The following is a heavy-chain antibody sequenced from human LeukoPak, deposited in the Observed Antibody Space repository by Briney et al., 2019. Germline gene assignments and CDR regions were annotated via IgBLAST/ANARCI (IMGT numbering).Heavy chain of an antibody. Sequence: GGSLRLSCAASGFTFSNYAMSWVRQAPGKGLEWVSAISGTGGNTYYADSVKGRFTISRDNSRHTLYLQMNSLRAEDTALYYCAKDTRALLRLGYFDCWGQGTLVTVSS. CDR2: ISGTGGNT. CDR3: AKDTRALLRLGYFDC. D-gene: IGHD1-26*01. V-gene: IGHV3-23*01. CDR1: GFTFSNYA. J-gene: IGHJ4*02.